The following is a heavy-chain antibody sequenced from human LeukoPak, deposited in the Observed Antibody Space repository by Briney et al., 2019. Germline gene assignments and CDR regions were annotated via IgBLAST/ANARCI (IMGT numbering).Heavy chain of an antibody. CDR3: ARVNYGAYYYYYYMDV. J-gene: IGHJ6*03. CDR1: GDSISSYY. CDR2: IYYSGNT. V-gene: IGHV4-59*01. Sequence: RSSETLSLTCTVSGDSISSYYWSWIRQPPGKGLEWIGYIYYSGNTNYNPSLKSRVTISVDTSNNQFSLKLSSVTAADTAVYYCARVNYGAYYYYYYMDVWGKGTTVTISS. D-gene: IGHD4-17*01.